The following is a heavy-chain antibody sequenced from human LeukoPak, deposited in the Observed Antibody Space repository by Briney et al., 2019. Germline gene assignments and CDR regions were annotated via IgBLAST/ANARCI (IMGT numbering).Heavy chain of an antibody. CDR2: INPNSGGT. CDR1: GYTFTGYY. J-gene: IGHJ5*02. D-gene: IGHD3-10*01. CDR3: ARCPGVPHKNWFDP. V-gene: IGHV1-2*02. Sequence: ASVKVSCKASGYTFTGYYMHWVRQAPGQGLEWMGWINPNSGGTNYAQKFQGRVTMTRNTSISTAYMELSSLRSEDTAVYYCARCPGVPHKNWFDPWGQGTLVTVSS.